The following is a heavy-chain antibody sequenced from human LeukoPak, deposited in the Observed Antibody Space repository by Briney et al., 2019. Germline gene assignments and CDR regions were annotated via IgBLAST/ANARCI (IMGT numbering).Heavy chain of an antibody. CDR1: GFTFDNYG. CDR3: AQNGGGSGTYYPY. Sequence: GGSLRLSCAASGFTFDNYGMTWVRQAPGKGLEWVSTISDTATRTYYADSVKGRFTISRDNSRNTLSLQMNSLRDEDSAMYFCAQNGGGSGTYYPYWGLGTLVTVSS. D-gene: IGHD3-10*01. J-gene: IGHJ4*02. V-gene: IGHV3-23*01. CDR2: ISDTATRT.